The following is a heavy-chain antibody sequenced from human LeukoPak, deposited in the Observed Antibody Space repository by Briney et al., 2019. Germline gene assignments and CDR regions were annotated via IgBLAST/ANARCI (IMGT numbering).Heavy chain of an antibody. CDR3: ATHGVTMIRGVIEY. CDR1: GFIFSNYW. D-gene: IGHD3-10*01. Sequence: PGGSLRLSCAASGFIFSNYWMHWVRKAPGKGLVWVSRTNTDESSVSYADSVKGRFTISRDNAKNTLYLQMNSLRAEDTAVYYCATHGVTMIRGVIEYWGQGTLVTVSS. V-gene: IGHV3-74*01. CDR2: TNTDESSV. J-gene: IGHJ4*02.